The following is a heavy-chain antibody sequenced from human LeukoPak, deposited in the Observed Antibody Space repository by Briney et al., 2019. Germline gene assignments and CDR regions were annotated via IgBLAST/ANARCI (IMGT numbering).Heavy chain of an antibody. CDR2: IDWDDDK. V-gene: IGHV2-70*11. CDR3: ARIFLRDAYPYYFDY. D-gene: IGHD5-24*01. CDR1: GFSLSTSGMC. Sequence: SGPALVKPTQTLTPTCTFSGFSLSTSGMCVSWIRQPPGKALEWLARIDWDDDKYYSTSLKTRLTISKDTSKNQVVLTMTNMDPVDTATYYCARIFLRDAYPYYFDYWGQGTLVTVSS. J-gene: IGHJ4*02.